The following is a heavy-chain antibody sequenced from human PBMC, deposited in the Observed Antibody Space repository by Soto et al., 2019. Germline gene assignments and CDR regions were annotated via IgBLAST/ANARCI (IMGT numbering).Heavy chain of an antibody. CDR2: ISSTTNYI. J-gene: IGHJ4*02. Sequence: EVQLVESGGGLVRPGGSLRLSCAASGFTFSRYSMNWVRQAPGKGLEWVSSISSTTNYIYYADSMKGRFTVSRDNAKHSVYLDMNRLSADDTAVYYCARESEDLTSNFDYWGQGTLVTVSS. CDR1: GFTFSRYS. CDR3: ARESEDLTSNFDY. V-gene: IGHV3-21*01.